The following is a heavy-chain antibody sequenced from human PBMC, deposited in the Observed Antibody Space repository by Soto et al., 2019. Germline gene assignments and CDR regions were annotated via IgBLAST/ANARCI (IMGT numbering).Heavy chain of an antibody. J-gene: IGHJ3*01. Sequence: EVQLLESGGGLVQPGGSLRLSCAASGFSFSTYAMSWVRQTPGKGLEWVSSIGGDDHDRHYADSVRGRFTISRDNSKNTLVLQMSSLSAEDTARYYCAKDRQSYNSVWDPFDVWGQGTVVTVSS. V-gene: IGHV3-23*01. CDR2: IGGDDHDR. D-gene: IGHD1-20*01. CDR3: AKDRQSYNSVWDPFDV. CDR1: GFSFSTYA.